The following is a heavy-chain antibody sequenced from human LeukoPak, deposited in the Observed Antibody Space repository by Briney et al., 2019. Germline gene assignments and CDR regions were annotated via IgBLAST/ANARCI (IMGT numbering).Heavy chain of an antibody. CDR1: GFTFSRSA. CDR3: VKGRISEDGLDF. D-gene: IGHD6-13*01. V-gene: IGHV3-23*01. CDR2: ISSSSNT. Sequence: GGSLRLSCAASGFTFSRSAMTWVRQTPGKGLDWVSSISSSSNTYYADSVKGRFTISRDNSKNMLYLQMNSLRAEDTAVYYCVKGRISEDGLDFWGQGTLVTVSS. J-gene: IGHJ4*02.